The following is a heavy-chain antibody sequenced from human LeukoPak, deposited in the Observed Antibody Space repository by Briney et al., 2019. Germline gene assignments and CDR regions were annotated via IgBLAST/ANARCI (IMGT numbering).Heavy chain of an antibody. CDR2: IYSGADT. Sequence: GGSLRLSCAASGFTVSGNYMSWVRQAPGKGLEWVSVIYSGADTYYADSVKGRFTISRDNAKNSLYLQMNSLRAEDTAVYYCARDYYDSSGYFFDYWGQGTLVTVSS. CDR3: ARDYYDSSGYFFDY. J-gene: IGHJ4*02. D-gene: IGHD3-22*01. V-gene: IGHV3-53*01. CDR1: GFTVSGNY.